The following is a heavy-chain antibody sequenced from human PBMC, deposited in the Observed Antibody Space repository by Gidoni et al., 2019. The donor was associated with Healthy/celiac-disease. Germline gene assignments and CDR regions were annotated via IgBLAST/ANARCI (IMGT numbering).Heavy chain of an antibody. CDR2: ISGSGGST. Sequence: EVQLLASGGGLVQPGGSLGLSCAASGFTFSSYAMSWVRQAPGKGLEWVSAISGSGGSTYYADSVKGRFTISRDNSKNTLYLQMNSLRAEDTAVYYCVRGYANYYGMDVWGQGTTVTVSS. CDR1: GFTFSSYA. D-gene: IGHD2-2*01. V-gene: IGHV3-23*01. J-gene: IGHJ6*02. CDR3: VRGYANYYGMDV.